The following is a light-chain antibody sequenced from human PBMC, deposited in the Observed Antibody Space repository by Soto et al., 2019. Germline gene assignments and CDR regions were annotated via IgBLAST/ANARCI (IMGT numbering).Light chain of an antibody. V-gene: IGKV3-11*01. CDR1: QIVSNQ. CDR3: QQRAGSST. Sequence: EIVLTHSPFTLSLSPLERANLSLIASQIVSNQLSWYQHKPGQSHRLLIYDSSRRVTGIPPRFSGSGSGTDFTLTLSSLEPEDFAVYYCQQRAGSSTFGQGTRLEIK. J-gene: IGKJ5*01. CDR2: DSS.